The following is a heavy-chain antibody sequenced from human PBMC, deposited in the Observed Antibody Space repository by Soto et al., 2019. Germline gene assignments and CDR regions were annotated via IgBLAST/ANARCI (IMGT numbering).Heavy chain of an antibody. CDR3: ASARVHHPIVGASPFDY. Sequence: PGQGLEWMGGIIPIFGTANYAQKFQGRVTITADKSTSTAYMELSSLRSEDTAVYYCASARVHHPIVGASPFDYWGQGTQVTVS. D-gene: IGHD1-26*01. CDR2: IIPIFGTA. J-gene: IGHJ4*02. V-gene: IGHV1-69*06.